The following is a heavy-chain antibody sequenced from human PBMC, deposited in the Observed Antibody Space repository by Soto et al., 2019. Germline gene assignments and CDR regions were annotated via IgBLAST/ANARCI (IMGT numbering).Heavy chain of an antibody. CDR3: ARGGHVVVVTAALDY. CDR1: GDTFTDYY. V-gene: IGHV1-46*01. D-gene: IGHD2-21*02. CDR2: VNPSGGHT. J-gene: IGHJ4*02. Sequence: QVQLMQSGAEVKKPGASVKVSCKASGDTFTDYYIHWVRQAPGQGLEWMGTVNPSGGHTTYAQHFLGRATMTSDTSTSTLYRELTSLTSDDTAIYYCARGGHVVVVTAALDYWGQGPLVTVSS.